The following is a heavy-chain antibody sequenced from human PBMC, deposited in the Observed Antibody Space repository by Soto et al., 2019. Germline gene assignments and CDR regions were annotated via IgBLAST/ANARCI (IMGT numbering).Heavy chain of an antibody. CDR3: AKEVTTIVAFEI. D-gene: IGHD3-22*01. V-gene: IGHV3-30*18. CDR1: GFTFSSFG. CDR2: ISFDGSKK. Sequence: GGSLRLSCAASGFTFSSFGMHWVRQAPGKGPEWVAVISFDGSKKFYGDSVKGRFTISRDNSRNTMYLQMSSLTTADTAMYYCAKEVTTIVAFEIWGQGTMVTV. J-gene: IGHJ3*02.